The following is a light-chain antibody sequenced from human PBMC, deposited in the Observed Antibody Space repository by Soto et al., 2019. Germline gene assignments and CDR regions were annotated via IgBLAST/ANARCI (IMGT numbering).Light chain of an antibody. J-gene: IGLJ1*01. CDR3: FSYAGDSVYV. V-gene: IGLV2-23*02. CDR2: EVT. CDR1: NSDVGSYNL. Sequence: QSALTQPASVSGSPRQSITISCTGTNSDVGSYNLVSWFQQHPGKAPKLVIYEVTKRPSGDSDRFSGSKSGNTASLTISGLQAEDEADYYCFSYAGDSVYVFGNGTKVTVL.